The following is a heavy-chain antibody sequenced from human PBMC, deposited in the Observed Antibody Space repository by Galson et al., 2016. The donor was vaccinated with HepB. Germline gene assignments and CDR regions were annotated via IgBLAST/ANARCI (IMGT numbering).Heavy chain of an antibody. J-gene: IGHJ6*02. CDR3: ARNDYGGYYYYGMDV. CDR1: GGTFSSYA. Sequence: SVKVSCKASGGTFSSYAISWVRQAPGQGLEWVGGIIPILGTANYAQKFQGRVTITADESTSTAYMELSSLRSEDTAVYYCARNDYGGYYYYGMDVWGQGTTVTVSS. V-gene: IGHV1-69*13. CDR2: IIPILGTA. D-gene: IGHD4-17*01.